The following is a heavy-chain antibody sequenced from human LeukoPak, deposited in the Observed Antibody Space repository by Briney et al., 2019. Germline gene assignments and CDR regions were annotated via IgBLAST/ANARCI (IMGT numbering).Heavy chain of an antibody. CDR1: GFTFSNYG. Sequence: GGSLRLSCAASGFTFSNYGMSWVRQAPGKGLEWVANINQDGGEKHYVDSVQGRLTISRDNAKNSLYLQMTGLRADDTAVYYCARDKRIGTSHFEHWGPGTLVTVSS. CDR2: INQDGGEK. D-gene: IGHD1-1*01. J-gene: IGHJ4*02. CDR3: ARDKRIGTSHFEH. V-gene: IGHV3-7*01.